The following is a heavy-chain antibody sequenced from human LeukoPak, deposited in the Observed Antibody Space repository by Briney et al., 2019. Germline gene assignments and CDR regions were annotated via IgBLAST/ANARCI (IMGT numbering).Heavy chain of an antibody. D-gene: IGHD2-8*01. CDR2: GYYSGST. V-gene: IGHV4-59*08. J-gene: IGHJ4*02. CDR3: ARLPTYGRRYFDY. CDR1: GGSISSYY. Sequence: SETLSLTCTVSGGSISSYYWGWIRQPPGKGLEWIGFGYYSGSTNYNPSLKSRVTISVDTSKNQFSLKLSSVTAAHTAVYYCARLPTYGRRYFDYWGQGTLVTVSS.